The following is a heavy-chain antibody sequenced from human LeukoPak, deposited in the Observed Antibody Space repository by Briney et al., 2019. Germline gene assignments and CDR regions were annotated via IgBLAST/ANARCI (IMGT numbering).Heavy chain of an antibody. D-gene: IGHD3-9*01. CDR2: INSDSGFT. CDR3: ARNFDMKGFDP. V-gene: IGHV1-2*02. Sequence: ASVKVSCKASGYTFTGYYMNWVRQAPGQGLEWMGWINSDSGFTKYARKFQGRVTMTRDTSITTVYMDLTRLTSDDTAVYYCARNFDMKGFDPWGQGTLVTVSS. CDR1: GYTFTGYY. J-gene: IGHJ5*02.